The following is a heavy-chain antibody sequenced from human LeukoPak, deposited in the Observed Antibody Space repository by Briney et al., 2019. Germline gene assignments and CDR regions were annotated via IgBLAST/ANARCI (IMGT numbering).Heavy chain of an antibody. D-gene: IGHD1-26*01. CDR3: AKEITAIVGATYYYYGMDV. CDR2: ISSSSSYI. J-gene: IGHJ6*02. Sequence: GGSLRPSCAASGFTFSSYSMNWVRQAPGKGLEWVSSISSSSSYIYYADSVKGRFTISRDNSKNTLYLQMNSLRAEDTAVYYCAKEITAIVGATYYYYGMDVWGQGTTVTVSS. V-gene: IGHV3-21*01. CDR1: GFTFSSYS.